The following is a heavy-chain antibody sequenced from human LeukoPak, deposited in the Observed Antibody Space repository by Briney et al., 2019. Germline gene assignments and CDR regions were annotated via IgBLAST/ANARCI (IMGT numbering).Heavy chain of an antibody. V-gene: IGHV3-13*01. J-gene: IGHJ3*02. Sequence: GGSLRLSCAASGFTFSSYDMHWVRQATGKGLEWVSAIGTAGDTYYPGSVKGRFTISRENAKNSLYLQMNSLRAEDTAVYYCARVLPTYVASSSIGDAFDIWGQGTIVTVSS. D-gene: IGHD3-16*01. CDR1: GFTFSSYD. CDR2: IGTAGDT. CDR3: ARVLPTYVASSSIGDAFDI.